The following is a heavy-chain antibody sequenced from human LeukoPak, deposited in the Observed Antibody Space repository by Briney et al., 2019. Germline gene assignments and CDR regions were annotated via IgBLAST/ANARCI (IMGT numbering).Heavy chain of an antibody. J-gene: IGHJ5*02. D-gene: IGHD7-27*01. CDR1: GGTFSSYA. V-gene: IGHV1-69*05. CDR3: ANEAAEWGKYNWFDP. CDR2: IIPIFGTA. Sequence: SVKVSCKASGGTFSSYAISWVRLAPGQGLEWMGGIIPIFGTANYAQKFQGRVTITTDESTSTAYMELSSLRSEDTAVYYCANEAAEWGKYNWFDPWGQGTLVTVSS.